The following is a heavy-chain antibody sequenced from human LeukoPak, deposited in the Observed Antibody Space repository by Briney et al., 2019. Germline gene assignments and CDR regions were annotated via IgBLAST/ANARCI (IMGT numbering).Heavy chain of an antibody. D-gene: IGHD3-22*01. CDR2: IYSASGT. J-gene: IGHJ4*02. CDR1: GFTVSNNY. Sequence: GGSVRLSCAASGFTVSNNYMSWARQAPGKGLEWVSVIYSASGTYSADSVKGRFTISRDNSKNTLYLQMNSLRVEDTAVYYCARDSSGPAYWGPGTLDPVSS. V-gene: IGHV3-66*01. CDR3: ARDSSGPAY.